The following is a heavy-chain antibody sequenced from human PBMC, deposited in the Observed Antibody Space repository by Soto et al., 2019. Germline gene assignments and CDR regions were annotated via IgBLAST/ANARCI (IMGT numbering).Heavy chain of an antibody. D-gene: IGHD3-16*01. Sequence: SETLSLTCAVSGGSISSSNWWSWVRQPPGKGLEWIGEIYHSGSTNYNPSLKSRVTISVDKSKNQFSLKLSSVTAADTAVYYCASSRFTFAGASSMDVWGQGTTVTVSS. CDR2: IYHSGST. CDR1: GGSISSSNW. CDR3: ASSRFTFAGASSMDV. V-gene: IGHV4-4*02. J-gene: IGHJ6*02.